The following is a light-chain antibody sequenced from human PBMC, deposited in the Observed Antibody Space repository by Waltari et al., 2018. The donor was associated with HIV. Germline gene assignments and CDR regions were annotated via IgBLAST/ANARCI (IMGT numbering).Light chain of an antibody. CDR1: STDVGGYNY. Sequence: QPASVSGSPGQSITISCTGTSTDVGGYNYVSWYQHTPGKAPKVMIYEVNNRPSGVSNRFSGSKSGTTASLTISELQAEDEADYYCSSYTSSTTWVFGGGTKLTVL. CDR2: EVN. CDR3: SSYTSSTTWV. V-gene: IGLV2-14*01. J-gene: IGLJ3*02.